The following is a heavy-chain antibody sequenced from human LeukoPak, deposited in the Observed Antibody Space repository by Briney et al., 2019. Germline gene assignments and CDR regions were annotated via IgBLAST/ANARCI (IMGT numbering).Heavy chain of an antibody. CDR2: ISGSGGST. CDR3: AKDQRMATIPEWFDP. J-gene: IGHJ5*02. D-gene: IGHD5-24*01. CDR1: GFTFSSYA. V-gene: IGHV3-23*01. Sequence: GGSLRLSCAASGFTFSSYAMSWVRQAPGKGLEWVSAISGSGGSTYYADSVKGRFTISRDNSKNTLYLQMNSLRAEDTAVYYCAKDQRMATIPEWFDPWGQGTLVTVSS.